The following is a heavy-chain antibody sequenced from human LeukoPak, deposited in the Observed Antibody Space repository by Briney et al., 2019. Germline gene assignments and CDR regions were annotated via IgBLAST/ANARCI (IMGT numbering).Heavy chain of an antibody. J-gene: IGHJ5*02. V-gene: IGHV4-4*02. Sequence: PSETLSLTCAVSGVSISSSNWWPWVRPPPGRGLEWIGVIYHSGSTNYNPSLKSRVTISVDESKNQFSLKLSSVTAADTAVYYCSRLPDPWGQGTLVTVSS. CDR1: GVSISSSNW. CDR2: IYHSGST. CDR3: SRLPDP.